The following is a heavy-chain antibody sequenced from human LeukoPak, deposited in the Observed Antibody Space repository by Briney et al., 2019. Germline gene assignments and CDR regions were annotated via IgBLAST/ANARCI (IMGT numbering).Heavy chain of an antibody. J-gene: IGHJ5*02. CDR1: GFTFTKHW. Sequence: GGSLRLSCAASGFTFTKHWIHWVRQAPGKGLVWVTRVDSDGGGTTFVDSVKGRFTISRDNAKNTVYLQMSSLRVEDTAVYYCARGRPHLHPGSWGQGTLVTVSS. CDR3: ARGRPHLHPGS. D-gene: IGHD5-12*01. CDR2: VDSDGGGT. V-gene: IGHV3-74*01.